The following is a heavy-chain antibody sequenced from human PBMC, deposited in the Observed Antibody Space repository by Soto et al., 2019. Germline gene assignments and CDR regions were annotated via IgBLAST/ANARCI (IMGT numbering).Heavy chain of an antibody. Sequence: QLQLQESGPGLVKPSETLSLTCSVSGGSISSSSYYWGWIRQPPGKGLQWIGTIYYSGSTYYNPFLKSRVTISVDTSKNQFSLKLSSVTAADTAVYYCASSDGGSTIDYWGQGALVTVSS. CDR3: ASSDGGSTIDY. V-gene: IGHV4-39*01. CDR2: IYYSGST. J-gene: IGHJ4*02. CDR1: GGSISSSSYY.